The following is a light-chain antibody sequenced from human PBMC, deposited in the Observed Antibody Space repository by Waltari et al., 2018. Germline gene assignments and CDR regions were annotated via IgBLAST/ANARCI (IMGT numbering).Light chain of an antibody. CDR1: ALPKQY. Sequence: SYELTQPPSVSVSPGQTARITCSGDALPKQYGYWYQKKAGQAPVLVIKKDSERPSGIPERFSGSSSGSTVTLTITGVQAEDEADYYCQSTDNNGTYLYVFGSGTKVTVL. V-gene: IGLV3-25*03. J-gene: IGLJ1*01. CDR2: KDS. CDR3: QSTDNNGTYLYV.